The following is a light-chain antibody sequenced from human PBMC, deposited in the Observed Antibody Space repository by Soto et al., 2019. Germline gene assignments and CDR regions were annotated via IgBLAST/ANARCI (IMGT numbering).Light chain of an antibody. Sequence: EIVLTQSPGTLSLSPGETATLSCRASQSVSSSYLAWYQQKPGQAPRLLIYGASSRATGIPDRFSGSGSGPDFTLTISRLEPEDFAVYFCQHYGSSPWTFGQGTKVDI. CDR3: QHYGSSPWT. CDR1: QSVSSSY. V-gene: IGKV3-20*01. J-gene: IGKJ1*01. CDR2: GAS.